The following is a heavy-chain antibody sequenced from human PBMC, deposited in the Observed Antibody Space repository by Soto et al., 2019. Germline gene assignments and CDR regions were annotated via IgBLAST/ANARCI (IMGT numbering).Heavy chain of an antibody. CDR1: GFTFSSYA. D-gene: IGHD5-18*01. V-gene: IGHV3-30-3*01. CDR2: ISYDGSNK. J-gene: IGHJ4*02. Sequence: QVQLVESGGGVVQPGRSLRLSCAASGFTFSSYAMHWVRQAPGKGLEWVAVISYDGSNKYYADSVKGRFTISRDNSKNTLYLQMNSLRAEDTAVYYCARTRRIHLWFLGDYWGPGTLFTVSS. CDR3: ARTRRIHLWFLGDY.